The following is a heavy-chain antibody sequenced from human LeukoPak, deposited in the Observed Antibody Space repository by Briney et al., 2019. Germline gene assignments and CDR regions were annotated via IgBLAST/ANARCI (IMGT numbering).Heavy chain of an antibody. D-gene: IGHD6-19*01. CDR1: GFTFSSYA. CDR2: ISYIGST. Sequence: GSLRLSCAASGFTFSSYAMTWVRQPPGKGLEWIGYISYIGSTNYNPSLKSRVNMSVDTSKNQFSLKLSSVTAADTAVYYCARGLVLVYYYYTDVWGEGTTVTVSS. J-gene: IGHJ6*03. CDR3: ARGLVLVYYYYTDV. V-gene: IGHV4-59*01.